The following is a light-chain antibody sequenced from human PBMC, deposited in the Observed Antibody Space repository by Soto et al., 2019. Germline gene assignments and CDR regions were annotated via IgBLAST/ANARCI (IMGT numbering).Light chain of an antibody. CDR1: QSINRS. CDR2: AAS. Sequence: DIQMTQSPSSLSASVGDRVTITCRASQSINRSLNWYQQEPGKAPKPLIYAASSLQSGVPSRFSGSGSGTDFTLTISSLQPEDFAIYYCQQSYSTPITFGQGTRLEIK. CDR3: QQSYSTPIT. V-gene: IGKV1-39*01. J-gene: IGKJ5*01.